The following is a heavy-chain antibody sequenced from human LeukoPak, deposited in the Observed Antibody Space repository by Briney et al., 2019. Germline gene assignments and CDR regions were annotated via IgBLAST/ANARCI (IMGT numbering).Heavy chain of an antibody. CDR2: ISTSGTTM. J-gene: IGHJ4*02. CDR3: AKLHGYNFDY. CDR1: GFTFSDYY. V-gene: IGHV3-11*04. Sequence: GALRLSCAASGFTFSDYYMSWIRQAPGKGLEWVSYISTSGTTMYYADSVKGRFTISRDNAKNSLYLQMNSLRAEDTAVYYCAKLHGYNFDYWGQGTLVTVSS. D-gene: IGHD5-24*01.